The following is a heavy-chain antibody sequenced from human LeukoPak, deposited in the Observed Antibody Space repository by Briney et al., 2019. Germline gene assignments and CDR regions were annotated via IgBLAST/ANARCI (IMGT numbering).Heavy chain of an antibody. J-gene: IGHJ4*02. CDR3: AHGSMYQLDY. CDR2: IIGGAGGT. Sequence: GGSLRLSCAASGFSFNSHGMSWVRQAPGKGLEWVSGIIGGAGGTYYADSVKGRFTISRDNAKNTLYLQMNSLRAEDTAVYYCAHGSMYQLDYWGQGTLVTVSS. V-gene: IGHV3-23*01. CDR1: GFSFNSHG. D-gene: IGHD2-2*01.